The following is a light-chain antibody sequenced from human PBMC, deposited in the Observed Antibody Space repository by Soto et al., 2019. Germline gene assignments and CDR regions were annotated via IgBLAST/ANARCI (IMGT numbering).Light chain of an antibody. CDR3: SSYAGSNNLRV. CDR2: EVT. J-gene: IGLJ1*01. Sequence: QSVLTQPASVSGSPGQSITISCTGTSSDIGSYDYVSWYQQHPGKAPNLIIYEVTDRPSGVSNRFSGSKSGNTASLTVSGLQAEDEADYYCSSYAGSNNLRVFGTGTKVTVL. V-gene: IGLV2-14*01. CDR1: SSDIGSYDY.